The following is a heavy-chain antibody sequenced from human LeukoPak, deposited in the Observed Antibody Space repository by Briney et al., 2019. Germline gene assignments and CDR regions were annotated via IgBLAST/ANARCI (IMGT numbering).Heavy chain of an antibody. Sequence: ASVKASCKASGYTFTSYAMHWVRQAPGQRLEWMGWINAGNGNTKYSQKFQGRVTITRDTSASTAYMELSSLRSEDTAVYYCARDTKAAYYDFWSGYYTGSYFDYWGQGTLVTVSS. D-gene: IGHD3-3*01. CDR2: INAGNGNT. CDR1: GYTFTSYA. V-gene: IGHV1-3*01. J-gene: IGHJ4*02. CDR3: ARDTKAAYYDFWSGYYTGSYFDY.